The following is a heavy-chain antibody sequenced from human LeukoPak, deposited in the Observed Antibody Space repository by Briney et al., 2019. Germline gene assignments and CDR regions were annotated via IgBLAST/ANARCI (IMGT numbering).Heavy chain of an antibody. CDR1: GFTFSSYG. CDR3: AKVIVGARGYYFDY. CDR2: ISGSGGST. D-gene: IGHD1-26*01. V-gene: IGHV3-23*01. Sequence: GGTLRLSCAASGFTFSSYGMSWVRQAPGKGLEWVSAISGSGGSTYYADSVKGRFTISRDNSKNTLYLQMNSLRAEDTAVYYCAKVIVGARGYYFDYWGQGTLVTASS. J-gene: IGHJ4*02.